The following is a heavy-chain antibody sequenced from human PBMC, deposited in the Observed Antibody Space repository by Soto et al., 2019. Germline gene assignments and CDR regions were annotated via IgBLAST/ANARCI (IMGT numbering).Heavy chain of an antibody. CDR2: ISSSSSYI. V-gene: IGHV3-21*01. CDR3: ARDDGLYSSHYSYYYYGMDV. CDR1: GFTFSSYS. D-gene: IGHD6-13*01. Sequence: PGGSLRLSCAASGFTFSSYSMNWVRQAPGKGLEWVSSISSSSSYIYFADSVKGRFTISRDNAKNSLYLQMNSLRAEDTAVYYCARDDGLYSSHYSYYYYGMDVWGQGTTVTVSS. J-gene: IGHJ6*02.